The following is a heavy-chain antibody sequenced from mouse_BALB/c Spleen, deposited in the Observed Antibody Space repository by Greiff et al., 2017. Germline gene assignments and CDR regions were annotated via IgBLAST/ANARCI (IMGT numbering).Heavy chain of an antibody. CDR2: INPSTGYT. V-gene: IGHV1-7*01. J-gene: IGHJ4*01. Sequence: QVQLQQSGAELAKPGASVKMSCKASGYTFTSYWMHWVKQRPGQGLEWIGYINPSTGYTEYNQKFKDKATLTADKSSSTAYMQLSSLTSEDSAVYYCARQSSHYYGSSLGAMDYWGQGTSVTVSS. CDR1: GYTFTSYW. CDR3: ARQSSHYYGSSLGAMDY. D-gene: IGHD1-1*01.